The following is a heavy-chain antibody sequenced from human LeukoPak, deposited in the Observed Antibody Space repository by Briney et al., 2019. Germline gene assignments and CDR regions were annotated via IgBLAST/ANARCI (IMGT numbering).Heavy chain of an antibody. CDR2: ISASGGST. J-gene: IGHJ4*02. Sequence: GGSLRLSCAASGFTFSNYAMSRVRQAPGKGLEWVSSISASGGSTYYADSVKGRFTISRDNSKNTLYLQMNSLRAEDTAVYYCAKDRYGDYVLTLDYWLQGRKATVSS. V-gene: IGHV3-23*01. CDR1: GFTFSNYA. CDR3: AKDRYGDYVLTLDY. D-gene: IGHD4-17*01.